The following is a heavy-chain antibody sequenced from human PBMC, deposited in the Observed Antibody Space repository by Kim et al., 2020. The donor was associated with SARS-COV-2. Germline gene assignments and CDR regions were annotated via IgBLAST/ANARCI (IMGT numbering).Heavy chain of an antibody. CDR3: AKDLTI. CDR2: ISWNSGSI. Sequence: GGSLRLSCAASGFTFDDYAMHWVRQAPGKGLEWVSGISWNSGSIGYADSVKGRFTISRDNAKNSLYLQMNSLRAEDTALYYCAKDLTIRGQGTLVTVSS. D-gene: IGHD4-4*01. V-gene: IGHV3-9*01. CDR1: GFTFDDYA. J-gene: IGHJ4*02.